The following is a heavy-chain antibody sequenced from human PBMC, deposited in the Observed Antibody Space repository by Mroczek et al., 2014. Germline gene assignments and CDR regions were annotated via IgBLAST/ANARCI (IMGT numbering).Heavy chain of an antibody. Sequence: QVQLQQWGPGLVKPSETLSLTCTVSGGSISSYYWSWIRQPPGKGLEWIGYIYYSGSTNYNPSLKSRVTISVDTSKNQFSLKLSSVTAADTAVYYCARGGFDGPGHYYYYGMDVWGQGTTVTVSS. CDR1: GGSISSYY. CDR2: IYYSGST. V-gene: IGHV4-59*01. D-gene: IGHD4-17*01. CDR3: ARGGFDGPGHYYYYGMDV. J-gene: IGHJ6*02.